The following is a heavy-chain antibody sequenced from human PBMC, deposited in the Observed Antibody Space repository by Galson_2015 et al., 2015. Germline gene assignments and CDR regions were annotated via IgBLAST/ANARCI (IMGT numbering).Heavy chain of an antibody. CDR3: AISGKSAGHRSIDY. CDR2: IRDKPNGFTT. V-gene: IGHV3-72*01. Sequence: SLRLSCAPSGFIFSDYCMDWVRQAPGKGLEWVARIRDKPNGFTTEYAASVKGRFTISRDDSKNSLFLQMNSLITEDTAVYYCAISGKSAGHRSIDYWGQGTLVTVSS. J-gene: IGHJ4*02. D-gene: IGHD4-23*01. CDR1: GFIFSDYC.